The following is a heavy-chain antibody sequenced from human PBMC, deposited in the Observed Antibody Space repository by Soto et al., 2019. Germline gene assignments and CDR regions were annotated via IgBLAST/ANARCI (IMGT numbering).Heavy chain of an antibody. D-gene: IGHD3-10*01. Sequence: GGSLRLSCAASGFTFSYHYMNWVRQAPGKGLEWLSYITSTSSTKHYAASVEGRFTISRDNAKNSLYLQMNSLRDEDTALYYCARRITMVRGPYYYYAMDVWGQGSTVTVSS. CDR3: ARRITMVRGPYYYYAMDV. J-gene: IGHJ6*02. V-gene: IGHV3-48*02. CDR2: ITSTSSTK. CDR1: GFTFSYHY.